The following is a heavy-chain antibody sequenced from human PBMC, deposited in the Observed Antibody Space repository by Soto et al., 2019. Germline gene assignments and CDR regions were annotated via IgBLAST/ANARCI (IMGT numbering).Heavy chain of an antibody. CDR2: IIPIFGTA. Sequence: SVKVSCKASGGTFSSYAISWVRQAPGQGLEWMGGIIPIFGTANYAQKFQGRVTITADESTSTAYMELSSLRSEDTAVYYCARDLYYYDSSGHWSFDPWGQGTLVTAPQ. CDR1: GGTFSSYA. CDR3: ARDLYYYDSSGHWSFDP. D-gene: IGHD3-22*01. J-gene: IGHJ5*02. V-gene: IGHV1-69*13.